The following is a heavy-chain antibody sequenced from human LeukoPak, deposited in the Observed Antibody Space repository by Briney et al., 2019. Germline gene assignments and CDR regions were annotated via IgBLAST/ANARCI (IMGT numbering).Heavy chain of an antibody. CDR2: INSDGSST. J-gene: IGHJ4*02. V-gene: IGHV3-74*01. D-gene: IGHD3-16*01. Sequence: GGSLRLSCAASGFTFSSYWMHWVRQAAGKGLVWVSRINSDGSSTSYADSVKGRFTISRDNAKNTLYLQMNSLRAEDTAVYYCASPARLGVWDYFDYWGQGTLVTVSS. CDR3: ASPARLGVWDYFDY. CDR1: GFTFSSYW.